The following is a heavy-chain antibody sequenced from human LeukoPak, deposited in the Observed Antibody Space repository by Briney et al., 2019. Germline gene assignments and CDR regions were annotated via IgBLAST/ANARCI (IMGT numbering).Heavy chain of an antibody. J-gene: IGHJ4*02. D-gene: IGHD6-6*01. CDR1: GGSISSSNW. V-gene: IGHV4-4*02. CDR2: IYHSGST. Sequence: PSGTLSLTCAVSGGSISSSNWWSWVRQPPGKGLEWIGEIYHSGSTNYDPSLKSRVTISVDKSKNQFSLKLSSVTAADTAVYYCARARGYSSSKQFDYWGQGTLVTVSS. CDR3: ARARGYSSSKQFDY.